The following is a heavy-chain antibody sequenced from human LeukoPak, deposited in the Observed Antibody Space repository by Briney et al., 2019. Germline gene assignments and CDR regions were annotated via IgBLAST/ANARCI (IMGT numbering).Heavy chain of an antibody. D-gene: IGHD3-10*01. Sequence: GGSLRLSCSASGFTFSSYAMHWVRQAPGKGLEYVSAISSNGGSTYYADSVKGRFTISRDNSKNTLYLQMSSLRAEDTAVYYCVKDRTMVRGVMLYYYYGMDVWGKGTTVTVSS. CDR2: ISSNGGST. CDR3: VKDRTMVRGVMLYYYYGMDV. J-gene: IGHJ6*04. V-gene: IGHV3-64D*06. CDR1: GFTFSSYA.